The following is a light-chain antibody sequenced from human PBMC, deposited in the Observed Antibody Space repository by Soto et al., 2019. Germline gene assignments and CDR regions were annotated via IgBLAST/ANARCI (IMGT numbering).Light chain of an antibody. CDR1: SSDVGGYNY. CDR2: DVG. V-gene: IGLV2-11*01. Sequence: QSVLTQPRSVSGSPGQSVTISCTGTSSDVGGYNYVSWYQQHPGKAPKLMIYDVGKRPSGVPDRFSGSKSGNTASLTISGLQAEDEADYYCCSYAGSYTPAYVFGTGTKVTVL. CDR3: CSYAGSYTPAYV. J-gene: IGLJ1*01.